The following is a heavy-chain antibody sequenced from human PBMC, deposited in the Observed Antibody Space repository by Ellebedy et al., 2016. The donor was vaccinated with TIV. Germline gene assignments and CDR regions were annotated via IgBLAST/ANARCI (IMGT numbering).Heavy chain of an antibody. CDR1: GFTFSDYY. D-gene: IGHD1/OR15-1a*01. CDR2: ISNSGSTI. Sequence: GESLKISCAASGFTFSDYYMIWIRQAPGKGLEWVSYISNSGSTIYYADSVKGRFTISRDNYKNSLSLLMNSLIAEDTAVYYCARDARFIDQQHNWFDPWGQGTLVTVSS. CDR3: ARDARFIDQQHNWFDP. V-gene: IGHV3-11*01. J-gene: IGHJ5*02.